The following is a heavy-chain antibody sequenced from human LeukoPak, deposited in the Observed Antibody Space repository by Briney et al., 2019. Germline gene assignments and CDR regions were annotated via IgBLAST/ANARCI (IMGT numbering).Heavy chain of an antibody. CDR1: GGSISSYY. D-gene: IGHD1-26*01. Sequence: SETLSLTCTVSGGSISSYYWSWIRQSPGKGLDWIGYIYYSGSTKYNPSLKSRVTISVDTSKNQFSLKLSSVTAADTAVYYCARLVGAWGYWGQGTLVTVSS. J-gene: IGHJ4*02. CDR3: ARLVGAWGY. CDR2: IYYSGST. V-gene: IGHV4-59*08.